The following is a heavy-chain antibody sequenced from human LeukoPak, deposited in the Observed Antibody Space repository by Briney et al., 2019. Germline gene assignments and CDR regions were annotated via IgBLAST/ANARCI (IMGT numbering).Heavy chain of an antibody. J-gene: IGHJ4*02. Sequence: GGSLRLSCAASGFTFSSYAMSWVRQAPGKGLEWVSGISGSGGSTYYADSVKGRFTISRDKSKNTVYLQMNSLRAEDTAVYYCAKQFGVVIMIDYWGQGTLVTVSS. CDR3: AKQFGVVIMIDY. V-gene: IGHV3-23*01. CDR1: GFTFSSYA. CDR2: ISGSGGST. D-gene: IGHD3-3*01.